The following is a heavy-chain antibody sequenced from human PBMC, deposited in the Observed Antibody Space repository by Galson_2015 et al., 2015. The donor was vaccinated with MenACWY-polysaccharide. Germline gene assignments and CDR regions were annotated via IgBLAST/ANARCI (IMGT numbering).Heavy chain of an antibody. D-gene: IGHD2-2*01. CDR1: GFTFSGYA. CDR3: AKDLRGPAVIGGMDV. CDR2: ISGSGGTT. V-gene: IGHV3-23*01. Sequence: SLRLSCAASGFTFSGYAMSWVRQAPGKGLEWVSVISGSGGTTYYADSVKGRFTISRDNSKNTLVLQMNSLRAEDTAIYHCAKDLRGPAVIGGMDVWGQGTTVTV. J-gene: IGHJ6*02.